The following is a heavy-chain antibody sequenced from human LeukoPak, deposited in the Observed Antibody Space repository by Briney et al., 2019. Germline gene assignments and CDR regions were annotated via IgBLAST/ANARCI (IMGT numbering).Heavy chain of an antibody. J-gene: IGHJ4*02. CDR3: ARGTILPFLEWLGGPLPPGELRT. D-gene: IGHD3-3*02. CDR1: GYTFTGYY. V-gene: IGHV1-2*02. Sequence: ASVKVSCKASGYTFTGYYMHWVRQAPGQGLEWMGWINPNSGGTNYAQKFQGRVTMTRDTSISTAYMELSRLRSDDTAVYYCARGTILPFLEWLGGPLPPGELRTWGQGTLVTVSS. CDR2: INPNSGGT.